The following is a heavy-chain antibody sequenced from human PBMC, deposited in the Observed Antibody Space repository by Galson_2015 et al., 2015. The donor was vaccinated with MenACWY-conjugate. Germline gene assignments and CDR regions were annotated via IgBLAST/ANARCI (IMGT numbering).Heavy chain of an antibody. D-gene: IGHD4-11*01. V-gene: IGHV1-69*04. CDR3: ARVATTVNYYYGMDV. CDR2: IIPILGIV. Sequence: SVKVSCKASGGTFSTYAVNWVRQAPGQGLEWMGRIIPILGIVNNAQKFQGRVTITADKPTSTAYMELSSLRFDDTAVYYCARVATTVNYYYGMDVWGQGTTVTVSS. CDR1: GGTFSTYA. J-gene: IGHJ6*02.